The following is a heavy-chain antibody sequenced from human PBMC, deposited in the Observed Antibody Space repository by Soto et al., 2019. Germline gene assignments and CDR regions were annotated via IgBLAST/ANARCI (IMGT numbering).Heavy chain of an antibody. Sequence: ASATVSCTASGGTFTSYAIIWVRQAPGQGLEWMGGIIPIFGTANYAQKFQGRVTITADESTSTAYMELSSLRSEDTAVYYCAIDRRGYSGDDVVPFVGPYYYYYGMDVWGQGTTVTVSS. CDR3: AIDRRGYSGDDVVPFVGPYYYYYGMDV. CDR2: IIPIFGTA. D-gene: IGHD5-12*01. J-gene: IGHJ6*02. CDR1: GGTFTSYA. V-gene: IGHV1-69*13.